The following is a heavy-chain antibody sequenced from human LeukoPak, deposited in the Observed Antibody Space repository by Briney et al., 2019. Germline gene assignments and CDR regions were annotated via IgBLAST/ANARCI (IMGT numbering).Heavy chain of an antibody. CDR1: GDSINNYY. V-gene: IGHV4-59*01. J-gene: IGHJ5*02. CDR3: ARSPGGYCSSTSCQGDWFDP. Sequence: SETLSLTCTVSGDSINNYYWSWIRQPPGKGLEWIGYIYYSGSTNYNPSLKSRVTISVDTSKNQFSLKLSSVTAADTAVYYCARSPGGYCSSTSCQGDWFDPWGQGTLVTVSS. CDR2: IYYSGST. D-gene: IGHD2-2*01.